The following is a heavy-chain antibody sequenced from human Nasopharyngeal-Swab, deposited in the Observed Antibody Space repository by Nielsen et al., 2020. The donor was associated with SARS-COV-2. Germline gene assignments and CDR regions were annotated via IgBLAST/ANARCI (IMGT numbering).Heavy chain of an antibody. Sequence: SETLSLTCAVYGGSFSGYYWSWIRQPPRKGLEWIGEINHSGGTNYNPSLKSRVTISVDTSKNQFSLKLSSVTAADTAVYYCARTSEDYYYYYMDVWGKGTTVTVSS. CDR1: GGSFSGYY. D-gene: IGHD1-26*01. V-gene: IGHV4-34*01. J-gene: IGHJ6*03. CDR2: INHSGGT. CDR3: ARTSEDYYYYYMDV.